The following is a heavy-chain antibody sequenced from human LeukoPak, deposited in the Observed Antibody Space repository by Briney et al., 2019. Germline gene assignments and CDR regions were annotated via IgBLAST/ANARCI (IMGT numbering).Heavy chain of an antibody. J-gene: IGHJ4*02. D-gene: IGHD1-26*01. CDR1: GFTFSSYV. CDR3: ARAASGSFHFDY. V-gene: IGHV3-13*01. Sequence: LGGSLRLSYAASGFTFSSYVMHWVRQATGKGLEWVSAIGTAGDTYYPGSVKGRFTISRENAKNSLYLQMNSLRAGDTAVYYCARAASGSFHFDYWGQGTLVTVSS. CDR2: IGTAGDT.